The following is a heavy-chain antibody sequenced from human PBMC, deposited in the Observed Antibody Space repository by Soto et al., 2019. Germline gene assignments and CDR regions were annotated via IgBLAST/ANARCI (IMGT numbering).Heavy chain of an antibody. CDR3: ANLIVVVPPANIGWFDP. CDR2: ISGSGGST. J-gene: IGHJ5*02. Sequence: GGSLRLSCAASGFTFSSYAMSWVRQAPGKGLEWVSAISGSGGSTYYADSVKGRFTISRDNSKNTLYLQMNSLRAEDTAVYYCANLIVVVPPANIGWFDPWXQGTLVTVSS. CDR1: GFTFSSYA. D-gene: IGHD2-2*01. V-gene: IGHV3-23*01.